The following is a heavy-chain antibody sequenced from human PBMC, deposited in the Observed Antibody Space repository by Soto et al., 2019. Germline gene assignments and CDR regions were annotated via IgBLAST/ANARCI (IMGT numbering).Heavy chain of an antibody. CDR3: ARGQTHDIWSGRNWFDP. D-gene: IGHD3-3*01. Sequence: QVQLVQSGGEVRKPGASVKVSCKASGYTFTNYGISWVRQAPGQGLEWMGWISAYNGDTKYAQMLQGRVTMTTDTSTSTAHMELRSLTSDDTAVYYCARGQTHDIWSGRNWFDPWGQGTLVTVSS. CDR1: GYTFTNYG. J-gene: IGHJ5*02. CDR2: ISAYNGDT. V-gene: IGHV1-18*01.